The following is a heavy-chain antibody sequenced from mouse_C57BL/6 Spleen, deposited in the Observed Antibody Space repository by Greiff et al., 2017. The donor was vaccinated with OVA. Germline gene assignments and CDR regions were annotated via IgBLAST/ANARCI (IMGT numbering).Heavy chain of an antibody. Sequence: EVQLQQSGPELVKPGASVKISCKASGYSFTGYYMNWVKQSPEKSLEWIGEINPSTGGTTYNQKFKAKATLTVDKSSSTAYMQLKSLTSEDSAVYYCARDDYDYDYLFDYWGQGTTLTVSS. D-gene: IGHD2-4*01. J-gene: IGHJ2*01. CDR3: ARDDYDYDYLFDY. CDR1: GYSFTGYY. CDR2: INPSTGGT. V-gene: IGHV1-42*01.